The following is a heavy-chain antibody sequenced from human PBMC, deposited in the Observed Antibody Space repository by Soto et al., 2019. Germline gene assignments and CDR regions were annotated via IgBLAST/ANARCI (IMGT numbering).Heavy chain of an antibody. CDR3: ARIIGTSYYYMDG. J-gene: IGHJ6*03. CDR1: GYSFSSYW. Sequence: GESLKISCKGSGYSFSSYWIGWVRQIPGKGLEWMGIIYPGDSDTRYSPSFQGQVTISADKPISAAFLQWSSLKASVTAMYYCARIIGTSYYYMDGWGKGTTVTVPS. CDR2: IYPGDSDT. V-gene: IGHV5-51*04. D-gene: IGHD1-20*01.